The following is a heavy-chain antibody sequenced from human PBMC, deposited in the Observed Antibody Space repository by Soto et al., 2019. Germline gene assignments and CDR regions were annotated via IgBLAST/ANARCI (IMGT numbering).Heavy chain of an antibody. V-gene: IGHV3-30*18. D-gene: IGHD3-3*01. CDR1: GFTFSNYG. J-gene: IGHJ6*02. CDR2: ISDDGSNK. Sequence: PGGSLRLSCAASGFTFSNYGMHWVRQAPGKGLEWVAFISDDGSNKYYADSMKGRFTMSRDNSKSTLYLQMNSLRVEDTAVYYCTKRRNVLRFLEWSSGMEVWGQGXTVTSP. CDR3: TKRRNVLRFLEWSSGMEV.